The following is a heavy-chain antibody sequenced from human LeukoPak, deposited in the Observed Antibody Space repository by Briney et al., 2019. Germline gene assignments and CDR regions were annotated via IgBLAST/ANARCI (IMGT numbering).Heavy chain of an antibody. CDR1: GFTFSSYS. J-gene: IGHJ3*02. Sequence: PGGSLRLSCAASGFTFSSYSMNWVRQAPGKGLEWVSYISSSSSTIYYADSVKGRFTISRDNSKNTLYLQMNSLRAEDTAVYYCARWAYSSSWYRLDAFDIWGQGTMVTVSS. CDR3: ARWAYSSSWYRLDAFDI. D-gene: IGHD6-13*01. V-gene: IGHV3-48*01. CDR2: ISSSSSTI.